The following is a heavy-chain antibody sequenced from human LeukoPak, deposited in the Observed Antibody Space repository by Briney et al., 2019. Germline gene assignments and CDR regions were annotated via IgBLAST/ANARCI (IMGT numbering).Heavy chain of an antibody. V-gene: IGHV3-7*03. CDR1: GFTFSSYW. CDR3: ARDDGIYGDYVYYYGMDV. J-gene: IGHJ6*02. D-gene: IGHD4-17*01. CDR2: IKQGGSEK. Sequence: GSLRLSCAASGFTFSSYWMSWVRQAPGKGLEWVANIKQGGSEKYYVDSVKGRFTISRDNAKNSLYLQMNSLRAEDTAVYYCARDDGIYGDYVYYYGMDVWGQGTTVTVSS.